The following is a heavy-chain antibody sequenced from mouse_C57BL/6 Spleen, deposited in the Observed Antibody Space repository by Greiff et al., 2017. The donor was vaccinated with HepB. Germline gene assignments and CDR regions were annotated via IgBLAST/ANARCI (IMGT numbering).Heavy chain of an antibody. V-gene: IGHV1-80*01. D-gene: IGHD2-5*01. CDR1: GYAFSSYW. CDR3: ARNLYYSNYVYAMDY. Sequence: VQLQQSGAELVKPGASVKISCKASGYAFSSYWMNWVKQRPGKGLEWIGQIYPGDGDTNYNGKFKGKATLTADKSSSTAYMQLSSLTSEDSAVYFCARNLYYSNYVYAMDYWGQGTSVTVSS. CDR2: IYPGDGDT. J-gene: IGHJ4*01.